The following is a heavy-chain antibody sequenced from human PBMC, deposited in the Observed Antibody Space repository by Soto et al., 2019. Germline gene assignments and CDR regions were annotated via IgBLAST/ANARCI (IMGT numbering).Heavy chain of an antibody. CDR1: GFTFSSYA. Sequence: GGSLRLSCAASGFTFSSYAMHWVRQAPGKGLEWVAVISYDGSNKYYADSVKGRFTISRDNSKNTLYLQMNSLRAEDTAAYYCAREEHYYDSSGYLFYGMDVWGQGTTVTVSS. D-gene: IGHD3-22*01. V-gene: IGHV3-30-3*01. CDR3: AREEHYYDSSGYLFYGMDV. CDR2: ISYDGSNK. J-gene: IGHJ6*02.